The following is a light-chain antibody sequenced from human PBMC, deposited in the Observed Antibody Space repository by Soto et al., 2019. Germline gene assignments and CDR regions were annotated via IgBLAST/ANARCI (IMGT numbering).Light chain of an antibody. CDR3: LRSYSGDRS. CDR1: TGAVTSGHY. J-gene: IGLJ1*01. Sequence: QAVVTQEPSLTVSPGGTVTLTCGSSTGAVTSGHYPYWFQQKPGQAPRTLLYATNKKHSSTPSRFSGSLLGGKAALTLSGAQPYDEAEYYCLRSYSGDRSFGTGTKLTGL. CDR2: ATN. V-gene: IGLV7-46*01.